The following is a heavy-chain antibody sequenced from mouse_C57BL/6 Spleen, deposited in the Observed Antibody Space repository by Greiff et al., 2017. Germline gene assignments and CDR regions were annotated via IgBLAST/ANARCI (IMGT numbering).Heavy chain of an antibody. J-gene: IGHJ2*01. CDR3: ARGQLGCCDY. Sequence: VQLKESGPGMVKPSQSLSLTCTVTGYSITSGYDWHWIRHFPGNKLEWMGYISYSGSTNYNPSLKSRISITHDTSKDHFFLKLNSVTTEDTATYYCARGQLGCCDYWGQGTTLTVSS. CDR1: GYSITSGYD. D-gene: IGHD4-1*02. CDR2: ISYSGST. V-gene: IGHV3-1*01.